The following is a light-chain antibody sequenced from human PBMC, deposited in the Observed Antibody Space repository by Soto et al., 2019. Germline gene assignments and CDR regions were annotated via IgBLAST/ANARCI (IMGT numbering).Light chain of an antibody. J-gene: IGKJ1*01. CDR2: DAS. CDR3: QQLNNYPRT. Sequence: DIQMTQSPSTLSASVGDRVTITCRASQSISRSLAWYLHQPGKAPKLLIYDASTLERGVPSRFSGTGAGTEFTRTISSLQPDDVETDYCQQLNNYPRTFGQGTKVDIK. CDR1: QSISRS. V-gene: IGKV1-5*01.